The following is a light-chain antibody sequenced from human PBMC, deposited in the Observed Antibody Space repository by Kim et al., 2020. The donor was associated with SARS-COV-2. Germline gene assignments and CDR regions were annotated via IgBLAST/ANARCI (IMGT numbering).Light chain of an antibody. CDR2: WAS. CDR3: QQYYITPYT. Sequence: DIVMTQSPDYLPVSLGERATINCKSSQSVLYSSNNKDYLAWYQQRPGQPPKLLIYWASTRESGVPDRFSGSGSGTDFTLTISSLQAEDVAVYYCQQYYITPYTFGQGTKLEI. J-gene: IGKJ2*01. CDR1: QSVLYSSNNKDY. V-gene: IGKV4-1*01.